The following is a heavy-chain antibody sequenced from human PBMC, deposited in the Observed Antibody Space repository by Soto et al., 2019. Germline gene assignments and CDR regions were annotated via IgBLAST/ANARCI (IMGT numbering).Heavy chain of an antibody. J-gene: IGHJ4*02. CDR3: ARVWGMITFGGVIAPDY. D-gene: IGHD3-16*02. Sequence: ASVKVSCKASGYTFTSYGISWVRQAPGQGLEWMGWISAYNGNTNYAQKLQGRVTMTTDTSTSTAYMELRSLRSDDTAVYYCARVWGMITFGGVIAPDYWGQGTLVTVSS. V-gene: IGHV1-18*04. CDR1: GYTFTSYG. CDR2: ISAYNGNT.